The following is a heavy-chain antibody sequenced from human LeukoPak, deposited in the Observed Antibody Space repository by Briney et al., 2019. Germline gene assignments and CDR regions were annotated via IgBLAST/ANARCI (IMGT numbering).Heavy chain of an antibody. V-gene: IGHV3-30*04. Sequence: PGGSLRLSCAASGFTFSSYAMHWVRQAPGKGLEWVAVISYNGSNKYYADSVKGRFTISRDNSKNTLYLQMNSLRAEDTAVYYCARVDSGIFDYWGQGTLVTVSS. CDR2: ISYNGSNK. CDR1: GFTFSSYA. D-gene: IGHD1-14*01. CDR3: ARVDSGIFDY. J-gene: IGHJ4*02.